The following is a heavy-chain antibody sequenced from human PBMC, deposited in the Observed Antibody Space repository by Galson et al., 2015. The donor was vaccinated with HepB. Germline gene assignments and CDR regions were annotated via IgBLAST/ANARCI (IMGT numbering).Heavy chain of an antibody. D-gene: IGHD3-22*01. Sequence: SLRLSCAASGFTFSSYAMSWVRQAPGKGLEWVSAISGSGGSTYYADSVKGRFTISRDNSKNTLYLQMNSLRAEDTAVYYCASNGDYYDSSGYSPAGWFDPWGQGTLVTVSS. CDR2: ISGSGGST. J-gene: IGHJ5*02. CDR3: ASNGDYYDSSGYSPAGWFDP. V-gene: IGHV3-23*01. CDR1: GFTFSSYA.